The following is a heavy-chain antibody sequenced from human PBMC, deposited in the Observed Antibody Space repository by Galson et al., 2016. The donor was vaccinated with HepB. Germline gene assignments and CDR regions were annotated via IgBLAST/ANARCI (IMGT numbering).Heavy chain of an antibody. Sequence: SLRLSCAASGFTFDDYAMHWVRQAPGKGLEWVSGISWNSDFTGYGDFVAGRFTISRDNAKNSLYLQMNSLRPDDTALYYCAKDRHRTGWYFHHGMDVWGQGTTVTVSS. CDR1: GFTFDDYA. CDR2: ISWNSDFT. CDR3: AKDRHRTGWYFHHGMDV. D-gene: IGHD6-19*01. J-gene: IGHJ6*02. V-gene: IGHV3-9*01.